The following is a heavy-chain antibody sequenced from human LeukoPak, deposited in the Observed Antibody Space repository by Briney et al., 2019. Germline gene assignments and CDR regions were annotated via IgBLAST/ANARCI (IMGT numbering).Heavy chain of an antibody. J-gene: IGHJ4*02. CDR3: SRLPYFPSDY. V-gene: IGHV3-49*03. CDR1: GFMFGDYA. CDR2: IRGRAHGETT. D-gene: IGHD2-21*01. Sequence: GRSLRLSCTGSGFMFGDYAMSWFRQAPGKGLEWVGFIRGRAHGETTKYAASVKGRFTISRDDSKSIAYLQMNSLKIEDTAVYYCSRLPYFPSDYWGQGTLVTVSS.